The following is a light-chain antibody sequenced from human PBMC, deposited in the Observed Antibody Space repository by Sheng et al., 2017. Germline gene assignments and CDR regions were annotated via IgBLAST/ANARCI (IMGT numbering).Light chain of an antibody. Sequence: QSALTQPASVSGSPGQSITISCTGTSSDVGGYTYVSWYQQHPGKAPKFMIYDVSNRPSGVSNRFSGSKSGNTASLTISGLQAEDEAEYYCSSYTNSITLVFGGGTKVTVL. CDR3: SSYTNSITLV. J-gene: IGLJ3*02. V-gene: IGLV2-14*03. CDR1: SSDVGGYTY. CDR2: DVS.